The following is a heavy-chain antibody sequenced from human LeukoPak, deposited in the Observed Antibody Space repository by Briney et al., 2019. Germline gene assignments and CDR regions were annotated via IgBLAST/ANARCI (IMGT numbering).Heavy chain of an antibody. CDR1: GGSISSSSYY. CDR3: ARDNPDYGLSGYGVFDF. J-gene: IGHJ4*02. V-gene: IGHV4-39*07. Sequence: SETLSLTCTVSGGSISSSSYYWGWIRQPPGKGLEWIGSIYYSGSTYYSPSLKSRVAISVDTSKNQFSLKLNSVTAADTAVYYCARDNPDYGLSGYGVFDFWGQGILVTVSS. CDR2: IYYSGST. D-gene: IGHD3-22*01.